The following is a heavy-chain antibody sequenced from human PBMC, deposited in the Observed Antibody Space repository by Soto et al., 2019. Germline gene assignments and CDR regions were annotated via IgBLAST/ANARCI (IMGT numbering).Heavy chain of an antibody. J-gene: IGHJ5*02. CDR1: GASISGFY. D-gene: IGHD1-1*01. CDR3: VRDGTKTLRDWFDP. Sequence: SETLSLTCTVSGASISGFYWSWIRKSAGKGLEWIGRIYATGTTDYNPSLRSRVMMSVDTSKKQFSLKLRSVTAADTAVYYCVRDGTKTLRDWFDPWGQGISVTVSS. CDR2: IYATGTT. V-gene: IGHV4-4*07.